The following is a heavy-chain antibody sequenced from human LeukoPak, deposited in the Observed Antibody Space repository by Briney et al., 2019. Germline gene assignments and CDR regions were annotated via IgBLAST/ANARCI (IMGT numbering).Heavy chain of an antibody. CDR1: GFRFSNFA. CDR2: IIGSSGDT. V-gene: IGHV3-23*01. J-gene: IGHJ4*02. CDR3: AKGAYDYIEMGYFDD. D-gene: IGHD5-12*01. Sequence: GGSLRLSCAASGFRFSNFAMSWVRQAPGKGLEWVSLIIGSSGDTLYADSVKGRFTISRDISKNRRYLQMNSLRAEDTALYYCAKGAYDYIEMGYFDDWGQGTLVTVSS.